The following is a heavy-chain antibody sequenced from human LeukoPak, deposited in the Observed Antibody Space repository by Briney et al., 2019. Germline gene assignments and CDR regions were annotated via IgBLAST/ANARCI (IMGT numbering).Heavy chain of an antibody. Sequence: SGGSLRLSCVASGFTFSSYNMNWVRQAPGKGLEWVSYISGSSSTIYYADSVKGRFTISRDNAKNSLYLQMNSLRAEDTAVYYCASCSSTNCYWGQGTLVTVSS. CDR2: ISGSSSTI. CDR1: GFTFSSYN. CDR3: ASCSSTNCY. D-gene: IGHD2-2*01. J-gene: IGHJ4*02. V-gene: IGHV3-48*01.